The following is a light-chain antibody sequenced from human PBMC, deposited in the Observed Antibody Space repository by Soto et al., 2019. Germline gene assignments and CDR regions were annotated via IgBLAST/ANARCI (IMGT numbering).Light chain of an antibody. CDR3: ETWDSHTRV. CDR1: SGHSRYI. V-gene: IGLV4-60*02. Sequence: QSVLTQSSSASASLGSSVKLTCTLSSGHSRYIIAWHQQQPGKAPRYLMKLEGSGIYNKGSGVPDRFSGSRSGADRYPTISNLQFEDEADYCEETWDSHTRVFGGGTKLTVL. CDR2: LEGSGIY. J-gene: IGLJ3*02.